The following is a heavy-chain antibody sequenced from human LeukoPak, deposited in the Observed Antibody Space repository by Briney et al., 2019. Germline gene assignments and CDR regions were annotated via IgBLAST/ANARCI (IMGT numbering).Heavy chain of an antibody. CDR1: GFSFSSYW. J-gene: IGHJ5*02. V-gene: IGHV3-48*04. Sequence: PGGSLRLSCAASGFSFSSYWMNWVRQPPGKGLEWVSYISSGGSTIYYADSVKGRFTVSRDNAKNSLYLQMNSLRAEDTALYYCARDVWFDPWGQGTLVTVSS. CDR3: ARDVWFDP. CDR2: ISSGGSTI.